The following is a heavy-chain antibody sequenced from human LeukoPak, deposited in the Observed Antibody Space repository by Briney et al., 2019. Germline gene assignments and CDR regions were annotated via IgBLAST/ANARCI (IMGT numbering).Heavy chain of an antibody. CDR1: GYTFTSYD. V-gene: IGHV1-8*03. D-gene: IGHD6-25*01. CDR3: ARGDGIAATFDY. J-gene: IGHJ4*02. Sequence: ASVKVSCKASGYTFTSYDINWVRQAAGQGLEWMGWMNPNSGNTGYAQKFQGRVTITRNTSISTAYMELSSLRSEDTAVYYCARGDGIAATFDYWGQGTLVTVSS. CDR2: MNPNSGNT.